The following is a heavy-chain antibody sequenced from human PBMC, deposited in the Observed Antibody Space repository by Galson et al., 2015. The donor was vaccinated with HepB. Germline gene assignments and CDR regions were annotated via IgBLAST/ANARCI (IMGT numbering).Heavy chain of an antibody. D-gene: IGHD1-26*01. J-gene: IGHJ6*02. CDR1: GFTFSSYG. Sequence: SLRLSCAASGFTFSSYGMHWVRQAPGKGLEWVAVISYDGSNKYYADSVKGRFTISRDNSKNTLYLQMNSLRAEDTAVYYCAKRGSQEYSGTYRLYYYYGMDVWGQGTAVTVSS. CDR3: AKRGSQEYSGTYRLYYYYGMDV. CDR2: ISYDGSNK. V-gene: IGHV3-30*18.